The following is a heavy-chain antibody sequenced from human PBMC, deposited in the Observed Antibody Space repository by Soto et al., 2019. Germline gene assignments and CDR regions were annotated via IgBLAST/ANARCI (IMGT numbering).Heavy chain of an antibody. CDR1: GRTFSPYA. Sequence: QVQLVESGGGVVQAGGSLRLSCVASGRTFSPYAMHWVRQAPGKGLEWVAVISYEGDNKYYPDSVKGRFTISRDNSKNTLYLQMNTLRPEDTAVYYCAKDRLYDFWSGYGGYMDVWGKGTTVIVSS. J-gene: IGHJ6*03. CDR3: AKDRLYDFWSGYGGYMDV. D-gene: IGHD3-3*01. V-gene: IGHV3-30*18. CDR2: ISYEGDNK.